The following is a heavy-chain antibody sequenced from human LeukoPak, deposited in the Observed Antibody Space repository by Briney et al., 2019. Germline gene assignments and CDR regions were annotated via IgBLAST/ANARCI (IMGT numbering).Heavy chain of an antibody. D-gene: IGHD3-10*01. J-gene: IGHJ5*02. CDR2: IYPGDSDT. Sequence: GEALKISCKGSGYSFTSYWIGWVRQMPGKGLEGMVIIYPGDSDTRYSPSFQGQVTISADKSISTAYLQWSSLKASDTATYYCASSVRGEFDPWGQGTLVTVSS. CDR1: GYSFTSYW. CDR3: ASSVRGEFDP. V-gene: IGHV5-51*01.